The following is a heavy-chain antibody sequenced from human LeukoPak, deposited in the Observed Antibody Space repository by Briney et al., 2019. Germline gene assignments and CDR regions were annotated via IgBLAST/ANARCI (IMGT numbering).Heavy chain of an antibody. V-gene: IGHV4-34*01. CDR3: ASTRLIAAAERSMDWFDP. CDR2: INHSGSN. J-gene: IGHJ5*02. Sequence: SETLSLTCAVYGGSFSGYYWSGIGQPPGKGLEWIGEINHSGSNNYNSSLKSRVTISVDTSKNQFTLKLPSVTAADTAVYYCASTRLIAAAERSMDWFDPWGQGTLVTVSS. CDR1: GGSFSGYY. D-gene: IGHD6-13*01.